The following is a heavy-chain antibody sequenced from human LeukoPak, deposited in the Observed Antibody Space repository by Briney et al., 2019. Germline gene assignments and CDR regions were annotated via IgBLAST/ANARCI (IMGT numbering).Heavy chain of an antibody. J-gene: IGHJ4*02. CDR3: ARHLRRRSSWPFDY. Sequence: PSETLSLTCAVYGGSFSGYYWSRIRQPPGKGLEWIGEINHSGGTNYNPSLKSQVTISVDTSKNQFSLKLSSVTAADTAVYYCARHLRRRSSWPFDYWGQGTLVTVSS. D-gene: IGHD6-13*01. CDR2: INHSGGT. V-gene: IGHV4-34*01. CDR1: GGSFSGYY.